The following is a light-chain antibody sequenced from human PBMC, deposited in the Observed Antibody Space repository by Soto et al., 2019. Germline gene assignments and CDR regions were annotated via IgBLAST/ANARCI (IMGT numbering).Light chain of an antibody. CDR2: EVS. V-gene: IGKV1-5*01. CDR1: QSIGSW. Sequence: DIQMTQSPSTLSASVGDRVSITCRASQSIGSWLAWYQQKPGKAPNLLIYEVSSLESGVPSRFSGSGSGSDFTLTISSLQPDDLATYYCQQYYSYSRTFGQGTKVDIK. J-gene: IGKJ1*01. CDR3: QQYYSYSRT.